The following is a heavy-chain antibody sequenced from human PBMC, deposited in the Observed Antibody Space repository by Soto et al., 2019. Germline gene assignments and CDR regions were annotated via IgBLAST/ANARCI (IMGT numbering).Heavy chain of an antibody. CDR2: IIPIFGTA. CDR3: ARVPASDYYYYYYGMDV. D-gene: IGHD3-10*01. V-gene: IGHV1-69*01. J-gene: IGHJ6*02. CDR1: GGTFSSYA. Sequence: QVQLVQSGAEVKKPGSSVKVSCKASGGTFSSYAISWVRQAPGQGLEWMGGIIPIFGTANYAQKFQGTVTITADESTRTADMELSSLRSEDTAVYYCARVPASDYYYYYYGMDVWVQGTTVTVSS.